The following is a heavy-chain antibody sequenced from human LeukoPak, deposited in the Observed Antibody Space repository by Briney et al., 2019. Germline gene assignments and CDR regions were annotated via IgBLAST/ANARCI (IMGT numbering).Heavy chain of an antibody. Sequence: SVKVSCKASGGTFSSYTISWVRQAPGQGLEWMGGIIPILGIANYAQKFQGRVTITADKSTSTAYMELSSLRSEDTAVYYCAREAEDGMDVWGQGTTVTVSS. CDR3: AREAEDGMDV. CDR2: IIPILGIA. V-gene: IGHV1-69*04. J-gene: IGHJ6*02. CDR1: GGTFSSYT.